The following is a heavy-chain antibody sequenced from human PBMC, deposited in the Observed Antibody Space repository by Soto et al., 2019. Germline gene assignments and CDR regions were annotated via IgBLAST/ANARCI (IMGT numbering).Heavy chain of an antibody. V-gene: IGHV4-31*03. J-gene: IGHJ5*02. CDR1: GGSISSGGYY. Sequence: SETLSLTCSVSGGSISSGGYYWSWIRQHPGKGLEWIGYIHYSGSTHYSPSLKSRLTMAVDTSKNQFSLKLSSVTAADTAVYYCARDWVSRALDPWGQGTLVTVSS. CDR3: ARDWVSRALDP. CDR2: IHYSGST. D-gene: IGHD3-16*01.